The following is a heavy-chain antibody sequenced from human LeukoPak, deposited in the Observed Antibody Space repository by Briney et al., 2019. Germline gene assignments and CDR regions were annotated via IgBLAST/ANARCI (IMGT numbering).Heavy chain of an antibody. D-gene: IGHD3-22*01. CDR1: GFTFDDYG. CDR2: INWNGGST. CDR3: AKAWDSSGYYWFDY. Sequence: GGSLRLSCAASGFTFDDYGMSWVRQAPGKGLEWVSGINWNGGSTGYADSVKGRFTISRDNAKNSLYLQMNSLRAEDTALYYCAKAWDSSGYYWFDYWGQGTLVTVSS. J-gene: IGHJ4*02. V-gene: IGHV3-20*04.